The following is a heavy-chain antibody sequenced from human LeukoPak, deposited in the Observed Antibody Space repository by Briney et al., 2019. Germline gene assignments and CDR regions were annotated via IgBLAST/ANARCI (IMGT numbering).Heavy chain of an antibody. CDR1: GGSISSYY. V-gene: IGHV4-59*12. Sequence: SETLSLTCTVSGGSISSYYWSWIRQPPGKGLEWIGYIYYSGSTNYNPSLKSRVTISVDTSKNQFSLKLSSVTAADTAVYYCARGGGGYYGSGDDAFDIWGQGTMVTVSS. CDR2: IYYSGST. CDR3: ARGGGGYYGSGDDAFDI. D-gene: IGHD3-10*01. J-gene: IGHJ3*02.